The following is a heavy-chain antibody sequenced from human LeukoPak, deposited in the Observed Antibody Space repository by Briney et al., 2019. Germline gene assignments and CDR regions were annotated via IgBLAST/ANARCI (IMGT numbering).Heavy chain of an antibody. D-gene: IGHD3/OR15-3a*01. V-gene: IGHV3-23*01. CDR3: AKHPGPGLDYYYYGMDV. CDR1: GFTFSSYA. CDR2: ISGSGGST. J-gene: IGHJ6*02. Sequence: PGGSLRLSCAGAGFTFSSYAMSWVRQAPGKGLEWVSGISGSGGSTYHADSVKGRFSISRDNSKKTLYLQMNSLRAEDTAVYYCAKHPGPGLDYYYYGMDVWGQGTTVTVSS.